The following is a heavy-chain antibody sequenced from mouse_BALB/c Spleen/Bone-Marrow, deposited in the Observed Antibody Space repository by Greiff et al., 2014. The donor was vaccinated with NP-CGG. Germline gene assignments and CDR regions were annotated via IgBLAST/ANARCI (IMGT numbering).Heavy chain of an antibody. J-gene: IGHJ4*01. CDR2: ISNGGTYT. D-gene: IGHD1-1*02. CDR3: ARSGERYGAMDY. CDR1: GFTFSDFY. V-gene: IGHV5-4*02. Sequence: VQLKGSGGGLVKPGGSLKLSCAASGFTFSDFYMFLFRQTPEKRLGWVATISNGGTYTYYPDSVKGRFTVSRDNAKNNLYLQMSSLKSEDTAMYYCARSGERYGAMDYWGQGTSVTVTS.